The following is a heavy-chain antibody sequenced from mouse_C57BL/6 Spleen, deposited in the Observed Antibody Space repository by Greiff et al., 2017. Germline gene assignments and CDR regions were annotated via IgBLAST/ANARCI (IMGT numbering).Heavy chain of an antibody. CDR1: GYAFGSSW. D-gene: IGHD1-1*01. J-gene: IGHJ3*01. CDR2: IYPGDGDT. V-gene: IGHV1-82*01. Sequence: QVQLQQSGPELVKPGASVKISCKASGYAFGSSWMNWVKQRPGKGLEWIGRIYPGDGDTNYNGKFKGKATLTADKSSSTAYMQLSSLTSEDSAVYFCAYYGSSPFAYWGQGTLVTVSA. CDR3: AYYGSSPFAY.